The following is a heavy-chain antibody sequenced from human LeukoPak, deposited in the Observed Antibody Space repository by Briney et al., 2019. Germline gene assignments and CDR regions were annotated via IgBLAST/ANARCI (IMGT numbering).Heavy chain of an antibody. V-gene: IGHV1-24*01. CDR1: GYTLTELS. CDR2: FDPEDGET. Sequence: ASVKVSCKVSGYTLTELSMHWVRQAPGKGLEWMGGFDPEDGETIYAQKSQGRVTMTEDTSTDTAYVELSSLRSEDTAVYYCATKVKMIEAVYYFDYWGQGTLVTVSS. CDR3: ATKVKMIEAVYYFDY. J-gene: IGHJ4*02. D-gene: IGHD3-22*01.